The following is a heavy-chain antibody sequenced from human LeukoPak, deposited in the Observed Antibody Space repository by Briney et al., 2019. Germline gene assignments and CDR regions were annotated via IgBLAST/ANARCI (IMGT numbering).Heavy chain of an antibody. D-gene: IGHD2-15*01. CDR1: GGSFSGYY. CDR2: INHSGST. V-gene: IGHV4-34*01. CDR3: AGLRQWSRVIPRGY. J-gene: IGHJ4*02. Sequence: SETLSLTCAVYGGSFSGYYWSWIRQPPGKGLEWIGEINHSGSTNYNPSLKSRVTISVDTSKNQFSLKLSSVTAADTAVYYCAGLRQWSRVIPRGYWGQGTLVTVSS.